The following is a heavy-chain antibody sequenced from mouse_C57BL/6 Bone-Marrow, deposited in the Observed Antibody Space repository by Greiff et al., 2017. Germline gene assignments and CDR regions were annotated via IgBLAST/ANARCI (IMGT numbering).Heavy chain of an antibody. CDR3: ARDDDYYFDY. D-gene: IGHD2-4*01. CDR2: ISDGGSYT. V-gene: IGHV5-4*01. Sequence: EVKLVESGGGLVKPGGSLKLSCAASGFTFSSYAMSWVRQTPDKRLEWVATISDGGSYTYYPDNVKGRFTISRDNAKNNLYLQMSHLKSEDTAMYYCARDDDYYFDYWGQGTTLTVSS. J-gene: IGHJ2*01. CDR1: GFTFSSYA.